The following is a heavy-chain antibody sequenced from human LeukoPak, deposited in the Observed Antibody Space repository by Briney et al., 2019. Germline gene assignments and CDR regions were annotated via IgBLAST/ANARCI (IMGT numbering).Heavy chain of an antibody. CDR3: AKDQGYGSGSYYNADY. J-gene: IGHJ4*02. V-gene: IGHV3-30*18. CDR1: GFTFSSYG. D-gene: IGHD3-10*01. CDR2: ISYDGSNK. Sequence: GGSLRLSCAASGFTFSSYGMHWVRQAPGKGLEWVAVISYDGSNKYYADSVKGRFTISRDNSKNTLYLQMNSLRAEDTAVYYCAKDQGYGSGSYYNADYWGQGTLVTVSS.